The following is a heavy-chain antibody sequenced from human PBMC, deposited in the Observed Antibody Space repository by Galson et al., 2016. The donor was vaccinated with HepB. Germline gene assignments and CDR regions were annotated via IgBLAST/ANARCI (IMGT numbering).Heavy chain of an antibody. V-gene: IGHV1-18*01. CDR1: GYTFTTYG. Sequence: SVKVSCKASGYTFTTYGISWVRQAPGQGLEWMGWISAYNGDTRYAQKFRGRVTMTTDTSTSTGYMELRSLRSDDTAVYFCARDMGVSTMFWYFDLWGRGSLLTVSS. D-gene: IGHD1-26*01. CDR3: ARDMGVSTMFWYFDL. J-gene: IGHJ2*01. CDR2: ISAYNGDT.